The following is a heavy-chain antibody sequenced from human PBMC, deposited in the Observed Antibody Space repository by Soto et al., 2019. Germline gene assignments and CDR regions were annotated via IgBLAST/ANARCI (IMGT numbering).Heavy chain of an antibody. V-gene: IGHV3-23*01. J-gene: IGHJ6*02. D-gene: IGHD1-26*01. CDR1: GFTFSSYA. CDR2: ISGSGGST. Sequence: EVQLLESGGGLVQPGGSLRLSCAASGFTFSSYAMSWVRQAPGKGLEWVSAISGSGGSTYYADSVKGRFTISRDNSKNTLYLQMNSLRAEDTAVYYCAEAVSGWELLAYYYYGMDVWGQGTTVTVSS. CDR3: AEAVSGWELLAYYYYGMDV.